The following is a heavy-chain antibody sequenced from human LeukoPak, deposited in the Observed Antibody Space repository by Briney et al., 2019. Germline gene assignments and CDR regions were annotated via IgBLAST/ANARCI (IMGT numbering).Heavy chain of an antibody. CDR3: ARAVDYRNYFDY. J-gene: IGHJ4*02. Sequence: PSETLSLTCTVPGGSISSGGYFWSWIRQHPGKGLEWIGHIYYSGSTYYNPSLEGRAAISVDTSQNQFSLKLTSVTAADTAVYYCARAVDYRNYFDYWGQGTLVTVSS. CDR2: IYYSGST. CDR1: GGSISSGGYF. D-gene: IGHD4-11*01. V-gene: IGHV4-31*03.